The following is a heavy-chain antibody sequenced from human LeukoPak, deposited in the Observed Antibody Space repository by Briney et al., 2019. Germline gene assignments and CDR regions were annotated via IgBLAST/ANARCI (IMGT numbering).Heavy chain of an antibody. D-gene: IGHD3-16*01. CDR2: IKQDGSEK. Sequence: GGSLRLSCAASGFTFSSYWMSWVRQAPGKGLEWVANIKQDGSEKYYVDSVKGRFTISRDNAKNSLYLQMNSLRAEDTAVYYCVPALGLRLGELPVDYWGQGTLVTVSS. CDR1: GFTFSSYW. V-gene: IGHV3-7*01. J-gene: IGHJ4*02. CDR3: VPALGLRLGELPVDY.